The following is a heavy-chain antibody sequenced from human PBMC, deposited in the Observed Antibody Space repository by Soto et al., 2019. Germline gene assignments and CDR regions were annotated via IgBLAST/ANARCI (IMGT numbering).Heavy chain of an antibody. V-gene: IGHV3-21*01. CDR2: ISKSDYT. CDR1: GFAFNNYG. Sequence: GGSLRLSCTVSGFAFNNYGINWVRQAPGKGLEWVSSISKSDYTYYSDSVKGRFAISRDNAKSSVSLQMNTLRVEDTAVYYCAREDSIIIPAVSDFWGQGTLVTVSS. CDR3: AREDSIIIPAVSDF. J-gene: IGHJ4*02. D-gene: IGHD2-2*01.